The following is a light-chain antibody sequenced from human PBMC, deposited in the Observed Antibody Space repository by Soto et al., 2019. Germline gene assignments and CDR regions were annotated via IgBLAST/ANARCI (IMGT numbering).Light chain of an antibody. CDR3: QQSHSRVT. CDR1: QTISSR. CDR2: AAS. V-gene: IGKV1-39*01. J-gene: IGKJ1*01. Sequence: DIQMTQSPSTLSASVGDRVTISFRASQTISSRLSWYQQEPGKAPRLLIYAASRLQSGVPSRFTGSGSGTDFTLTISGLQPEDFATYYCQQSHSRVTFGQGTKVDIK.